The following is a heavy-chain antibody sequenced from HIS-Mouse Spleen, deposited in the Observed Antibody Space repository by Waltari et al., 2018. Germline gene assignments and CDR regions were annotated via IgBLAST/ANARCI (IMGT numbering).Heavy chain of an antibody. Sequence: QLQLQESGPGLVKPSETLSPTCTVSCGPFSSSSYYWGGIRQPPGKGLEWIGSIYYSGSTYYNPSLKSRVTISVDTSKNQFSLKLSSVTAADTAVYYCAREIPYSSSWYDWYFDLWGRGTLVTVSS. J-gene: IGHJ2*01. D-gene: IGHD6-13*01. CDR3: AREIPYSSSWYDWYFDL. CDR1: CGPFSSSSYY. CDR2: IYYSGST. V-gene: IGHV4-39*07.